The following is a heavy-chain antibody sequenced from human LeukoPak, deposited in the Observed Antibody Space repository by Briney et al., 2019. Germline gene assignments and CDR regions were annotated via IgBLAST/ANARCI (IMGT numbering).Heavy chain of an antibody. Sequence: SETLSLTCTVSGDSISSSGYYYDWIRQPPGKGLEWIGNIYYIGNTWYNPSLKSRVTMSVDTSKNQFSLKLSSVTAADTAVYYCARDLTLVAHAFDIWGQGTMVTVFS. CDR3: ARDLTLVAHAFDI. CDR1: GDSISSSGYY. CDR2: IYYIGNT. J-gene: IGHJ3*02. D-gene: IGHD5-12*01. V-gene: IGHV4-39*07.